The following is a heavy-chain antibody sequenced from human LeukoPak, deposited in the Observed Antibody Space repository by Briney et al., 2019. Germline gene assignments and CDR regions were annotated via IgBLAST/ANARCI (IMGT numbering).Heavy chain of an antibody. J-gene: IGHJ2*01. Sequence: LETLSLTCAVYGGSFSGYYWSWIRQPPGKGLEWIGEINHSGSTNYNPSLKSRVTISVDTSKNQFSLKLSSVTAADTAVYYCARHDRLRYFSLNWYFDLWGRGTLVTVSS. CDR3: ARHDRLRYFSLNWYFDL. CDR2: INHSGST. V-gene: IGHV4-34*01. CDR1: GGSFSGYY. D-gene: IGHD3-9*01.